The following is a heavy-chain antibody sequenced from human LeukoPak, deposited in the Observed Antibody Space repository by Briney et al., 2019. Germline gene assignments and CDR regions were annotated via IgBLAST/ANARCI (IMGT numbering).Heavy chain of an antibody. CDR1: GCTFSSYA. CDR2: IVPILGIA. J-gene: IGHJ3*02. V-gene: IGHV1-69*04. Sequence: ASVKVSCKASGCTFSSYAISWVRQAPGQGLEWMGRIVPILGIANYAQKFQGRVTITADKSTSTAYMELGSLRSEDTAVYYCAREGYYGSGSHYPSAFDIWGQGTMVTVSS. D-gene: IGHD3-10*01. CDR3: AREGYYGSGSHYPSAFDI.